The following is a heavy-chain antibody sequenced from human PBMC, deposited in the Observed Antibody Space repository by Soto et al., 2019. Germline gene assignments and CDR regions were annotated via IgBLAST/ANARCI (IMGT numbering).Heavy chain of an antibody. CDR3: ARGRISQWLVRTFDY. J-gene: IGHJ4*02. Sequence: LSLTCAVYGGSFSGYYWSWIRQPPGKGLEWIGEINHSGSTNYNPSLKSRVTISVDTSKNQFSLKLRSVTAADTAVYYCARGRISQWLVRTFDYWGQGTLVTVSS. CDR1: GGSFSGYY. D-gene: IGHD6-19*01. V-gene: IGHV4-34*01. CDR2: INHSGST.